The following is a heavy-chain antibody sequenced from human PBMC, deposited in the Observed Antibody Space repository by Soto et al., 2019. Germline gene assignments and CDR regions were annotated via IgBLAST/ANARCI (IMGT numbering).Heavy chain of an antibody. D-gene: IGHD2-2*01. CDR3: ARDTALPLGLRDDFFYYGMDV. CDR2: ISANNGDT. Sequence: ASGKVSCKAAGYNFRRYGISWVRQAPGQGLEWVGWISANNGDTKNAEKFQGRVTMTTDTSTSTTYMELTSLRSDDTAVYYCARDTALPLGLRDDFFYYGMDVWGQGTTVTVSS. CDR1: GYNFRRYG. V-gene: IGHV1-18*04. J-gene: IGHJ6*02.